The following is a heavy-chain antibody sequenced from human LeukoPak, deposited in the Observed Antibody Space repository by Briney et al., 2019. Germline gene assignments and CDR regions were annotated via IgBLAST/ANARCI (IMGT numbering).Heavy chain of an antibody. D-gene: IGHD1-26*01. CDR1: GYTFTDYY. CDR2: INPKSGGT. J-gene: IGHJ5*02. CDR3: ARDHHTSAYYFDP. Sequence: ASVKVSCKSSGYTFTDYYVHWVRQAPGQGLEWMGWINPKSGGTSSAQKFQGRVTMTRDTSISTAYMELSSLTSDDTAVYYCARDHHTSAYYFDPWGQGTLVTVSS. V-gene: IGHV1-2*02.